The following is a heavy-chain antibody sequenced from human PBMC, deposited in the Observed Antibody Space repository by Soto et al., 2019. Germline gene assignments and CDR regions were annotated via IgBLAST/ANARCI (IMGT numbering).Heavy chain of an antibody. J-gene: IGHJ6*02. CDR1: GYSFTSYW. CDR2: IDPSDSYT. D-gene: IGHD3-3*01. CDR3: AGATTPLFTIFVVVTIFDYGMDV. V-gene: IGHV5-10-1*01. Sequence: PGESLKISCKGSGYSFTSYWISWVRQIPGKGLEWMGRIDPSDSYTNYSPSFQGHVTISADKSISTAYLQWSSLKASDTAMYYCAGATTPLFTIFVVVTIFDYGMDVWGQGTTVTVSS.